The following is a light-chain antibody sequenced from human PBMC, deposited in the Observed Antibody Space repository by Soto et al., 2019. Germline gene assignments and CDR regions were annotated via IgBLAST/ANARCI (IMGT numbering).Light chain of an antibody. Sequence: QSALTQPRSVSGSPEQSVTISCTGTSSDVGAYNYVSWYQHHPGKAPKLMIYDVSKRPSGVPDRFSGSKSGNTASLTISGLQAEDEADYYCCSYAGSYTHVFGTGTKVTVL. V-gene: IGLV2-11*01. J-gene: IGLJ1*01. CDR2: DVS. CDR1: SSDVGAYNY. CDR3: CSYAGSYTHV.